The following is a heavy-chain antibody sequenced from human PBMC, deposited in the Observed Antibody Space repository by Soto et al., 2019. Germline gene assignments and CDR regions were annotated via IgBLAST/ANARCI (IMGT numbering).Heavy chain of an antibody. CDR3: ATSTHEDFWSGSF. V-gene: IGHV1-2*02. D-gene: IGHD3-3*01. CDR2: MNPKTGGA. J-gene: IGHJ4*02. Sequence: ASVKVSCKASGYTFADFYMHWVRQAPGQGFERMGWMNPKTGGAVCAQKFLGRVAMTRDTSISTAYMELSRLSSNDTAVYFCATSTHEDFWSGSFWGQGTLVTVSS. CDR1: GYTFADFY.